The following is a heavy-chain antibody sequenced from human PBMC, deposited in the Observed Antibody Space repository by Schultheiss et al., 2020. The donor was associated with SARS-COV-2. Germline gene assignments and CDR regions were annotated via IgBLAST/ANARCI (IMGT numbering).Heavy chain of an antibody. CDR3: ARSRYSGYDWLFLFDY. D-gene: IGHD5-12*01. Sequence: ASEKNSCKASGYTFTGYYMHWVRQAPGQGLEWMGWINPNSGGTNYAQKFQGRVTMTRNTSISTAYMELSSLRSEDTAVYYCARSRYSGYDWLFLFDYWGQGTLVTVSS. CDR2: INPNSGGT. CDR1: GYTFTGYY. J-gene: IGHJ4*02. V-gene: IGHV1-2*02.